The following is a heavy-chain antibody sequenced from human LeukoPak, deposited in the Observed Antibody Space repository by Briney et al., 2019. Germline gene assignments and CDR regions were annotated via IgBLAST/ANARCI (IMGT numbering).Heavy chain of an antibody. Sequence: GGSLRLSCAASEFTFATYAMVWVRQAPGRGLEWVSAIGVSGRDTYYADSVQGRFTISRDNSKNTLYLQMSSLRAEDTAIYFCARSLNYYTSGTSSQDFDFWGQGTLVTVSS. CDR3: ARSLNYYTSGTSSQDFDF. J-gene: IGHJ4*02. V-gene: IGHV3-23*01. D-gene: IGHD3-10*01. CDR2: IGVSGRDT. CDR1: EFTFATYA.